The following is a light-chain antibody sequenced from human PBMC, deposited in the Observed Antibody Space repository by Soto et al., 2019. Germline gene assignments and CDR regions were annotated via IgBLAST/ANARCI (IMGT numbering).Light chain of an antibody. J-gene: IGLJ3*02. CDR3: QSYDSSLSDWV. Sequence: QSVLTQPPSVSGAPGQRVTISCTGSSSNIGAGYNVHWYQHFPGTAPKLLIYGNTNRPSGVPDRFSGSMSDTSAFLAITGLQADDEADYYCQSYDSSLSDWVFGGGTKLTVL. V-gene: IGLV1-40*01. CDR1: SSNIGAGYN. CDR2: GNT.